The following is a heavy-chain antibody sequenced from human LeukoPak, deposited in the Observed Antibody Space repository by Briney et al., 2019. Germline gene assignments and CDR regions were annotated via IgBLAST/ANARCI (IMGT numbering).Heavy chain of an antibody. V-gene: IGHV1-8*01. D-gene: IGHD2-2*01. CDR1: GYTFTSYD. CDR2: MNPNSGNT. J-gene: IGHJ6*03. CDR3: ARGYCSSTTCYHYYYYMDV. Sequence: GASVKVSCKASGYTFTSYDINWVRQATGQGLEWMGWMNPNSGNTGYAQKFQGRVTMTRNTSISTAYMELSSLRSEDTAVYYCARGYCSSTTCYHYYYYMDVWGKGTTVTVSS.